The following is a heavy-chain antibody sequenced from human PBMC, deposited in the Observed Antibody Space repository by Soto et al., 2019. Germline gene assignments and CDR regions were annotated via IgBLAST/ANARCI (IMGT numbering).Heavy chain of an antibody. J-gene: IGHJ4*02. V-gene: IGHV4-34*01. CDR1: GGSFSGYY. Sequence: SETLSLTCAVYGGSFSGYYWSWIRQPPGKGLEWIGEINHSGSTNDNPSLKSRVTISVDTSKNQFSLKLSYVTAADTAVYYCARGPPRDYWGQGTLVTVSS. CDR2: INHSGST. CDR3: ARGPPRDY.